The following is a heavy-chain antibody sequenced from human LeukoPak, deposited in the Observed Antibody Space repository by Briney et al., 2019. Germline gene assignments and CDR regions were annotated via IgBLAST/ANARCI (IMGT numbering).Heavy chain of an antibody. CDR2: IRYDGRNK. D-gene: IGHD3-3*01. CDR1: GFIFSNYG. V-gene: IGHV3-30*02. CDR3: ARDYRDNNDIWSGSDD. Sequence: PGGSLRLSCAASGFIFSNYGMYWVRQAPGKGLEWVAFIRYDGRNKFYEDSVKGRFTISRDNSKNTLYLQINSLRDEDTAVYYCARDYRDNNDIWSGSDDWGQGTLVTVSS. J-gene: IGHJ4*02.